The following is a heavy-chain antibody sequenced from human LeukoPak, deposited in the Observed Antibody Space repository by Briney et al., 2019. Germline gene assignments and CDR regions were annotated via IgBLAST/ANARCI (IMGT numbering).Heavy chain of an antibody. CDR1: GFSFSTNW. Sequence: GGSLRLSCVASGFSFSTNWMSWVRQAPGKGLEWVSYISSSSSTIYYADSVKGRFTISRDNAKNSLYLQMNSLKTEDTAVYYCTDSDHLYCSSISCHFDYWGQGTLVTVSS. J-gene: IGHJ4*02. V-gene: IGHV3-48*01. CDR3: TDSDHLYCSSISCHFDY. CDR2: ISSSSSTI. D-gene: IGHD2-2*01.